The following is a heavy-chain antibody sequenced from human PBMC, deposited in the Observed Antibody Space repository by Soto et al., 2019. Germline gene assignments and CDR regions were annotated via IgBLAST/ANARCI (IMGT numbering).Heavy chain of an antibody. D-gene: IGHD2-15*01. CDR1: GGPITAQY. J-gene: IGHJ5*02. Sequence: QVQLQEWGPGLLKPSETLSLTCTVSGGPITAQYWSWIRQPAGKGLECIGRIYSTGTTNYNPSLRSRVTMSVDTSKTQFSLRLTSVPAADTAVYYCTRDVYSKSNNWFVPWGQGTLVSVSS. V-gene: IGHV4-4*07. CDR3: TRDVYSKSNNWFVP. CDR2: IYSTGTT.